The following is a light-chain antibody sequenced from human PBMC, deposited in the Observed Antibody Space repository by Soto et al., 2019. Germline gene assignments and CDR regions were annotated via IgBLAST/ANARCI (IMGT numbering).Light chain of an antibody. CDR3: QMYSSVIT. CDR2: GAS. V-gene: IGKV1-27*01. Sequence: DIQMTQSPSSLSASVGDRVTITCRASQGISSFVAWYQQKPGKVPRLLISGASTLQSGVPSRFSGSGSGTDFTLTITSHQPEDVATYYCQMYSSVITFGQGTRLEIK. J-gene: IGKJ5*01. CDR1: QGISSF.